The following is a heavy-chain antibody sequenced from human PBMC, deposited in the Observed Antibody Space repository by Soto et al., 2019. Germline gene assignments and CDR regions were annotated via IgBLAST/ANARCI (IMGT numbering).Heavy chain of an antibody. Sequence: GASVKVSCKASGYTFTTYGITWVRQAPGQGLEWVGWISTYNGNTNYAQKLQGRVTMTTDTSTGTAYLELRSLRSEDTAVYYCARENDILTGYAFDIWGQGTMVTVSS. V-gene: IGHV1-18*01. CDR3: ARENDILTGYAFDI. CDR1: GYTFTTYG. CDR2: ISTYNGNT. D-gene: IGHD3-9*01. J-gene: IGHJ3*02.